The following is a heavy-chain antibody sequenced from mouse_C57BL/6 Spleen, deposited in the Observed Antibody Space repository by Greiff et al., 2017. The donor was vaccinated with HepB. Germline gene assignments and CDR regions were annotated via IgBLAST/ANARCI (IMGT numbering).Heavy chain of an antibody. J-gene: IGHJ1*03. D-gene: IGHD1-1*01. CDR2: IDPSDSYT. V-gene: IGHV1-69*01. CDR3: ARTVYYDGSSSPVLNDV. CDR1: GYTFTSYW. Sequence: QVQLKQPGAELVMPGASVKLSCKASGYTFTSYWMHWVKQRPGQGLEWIGEIDPSDSYTNYNQKFKGKSTLTVDKSSSTAYMQLSSLTSEDSAVYYCARTVYYDGSSSPVLNDVWGTGTTVTVSS.